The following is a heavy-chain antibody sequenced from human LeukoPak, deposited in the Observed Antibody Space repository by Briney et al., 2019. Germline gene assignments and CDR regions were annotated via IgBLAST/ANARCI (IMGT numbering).Heavy chain of an antibody. V-gene: IGHV3-23*01. Sequence: QPGGSLRLSCAASGFTFSNYAMSWVRQAPGRGLDWVSGITGTGGSTYYADSVKGRFTMSRDNSKKTLDLQMNSLRAEDTAVYYCAKVGGQRIQLWAHDYWGQGTLVTVSS. D-gene: IGHD5-18*01. J-gene: IGHJ4*02. CDR3: AKVGGQRIQLWAHDY. CDR2: ITGTGGST. CDR1: GFTFSNYA.